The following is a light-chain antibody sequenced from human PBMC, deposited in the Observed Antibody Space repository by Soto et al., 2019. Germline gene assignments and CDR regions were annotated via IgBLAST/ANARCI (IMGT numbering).Light chain of an antibody. V-gene: IGLV4-69*01. J-gene: IGLJ2*01. CDR3: QTWGTGIQV. Sequence: QLVLTQSPSASASLGASVKLTCTLSSGHSNYAIAWHQQQPEKGPRYLMKLNSDGSHTKGDGIPDRFSGSSSGAERYLTISSLQSDDEADYSCQTWGTGIQVFGGGTKLTVL. CDR1: SGHSNYA. CDR2: LNSDGSH.